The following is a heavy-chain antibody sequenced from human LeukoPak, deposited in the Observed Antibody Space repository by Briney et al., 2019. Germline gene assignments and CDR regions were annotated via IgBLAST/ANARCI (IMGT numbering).Heavy chain of an antibody. CDR2: IYYGGST. D-gene: IGHD3-9*01. J-gene: IGHJ5*02. CDR1: GGSISSGGYY. V-gene: IGHV4-31*03. CDR3: AREKTADYDILTGYFNENWFDP. Sequence: SETLSLTCTVSGGSISSGGYYWSWIRQHPGKGLEWIGYIYYGGSTYYNPSLKSRVTISVDTSKNQFSLKLSSVTAADTAVYYCAREKTADYDILTGYFNENWFDPWGQGTLVTVSS.